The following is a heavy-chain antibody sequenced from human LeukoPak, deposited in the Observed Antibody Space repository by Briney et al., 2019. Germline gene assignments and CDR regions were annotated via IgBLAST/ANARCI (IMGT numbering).Heavy chain of an antibody. CDR2: ISDSSAGDST. J-gene: IGHJ4*02. Sequence: GGSLRLSCAASGFTFTSYAMSWVRQTPGKGLEWVSFISDSSAGDSTYYADSVRGRFTISRDSSKSTLYLQMNSLRAEDTAVYYCTKLSSTGVGGRGYFDQWGQGTQVTVSS. CDR3: TKLSSTGVGGRGYFDQ. CDR1: GFTFTSYA. D-gene: IGHD1-1*01. V-gene: IGHV3-23*01.